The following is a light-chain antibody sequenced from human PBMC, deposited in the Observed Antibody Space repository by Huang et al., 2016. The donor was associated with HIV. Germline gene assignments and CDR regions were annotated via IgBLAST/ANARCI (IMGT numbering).Light chain of an antibody. J-gene: IGKJ3*01. CDR3: MQALQTPV. V-gene: IGKV2-28*01. Sequence: EIVMTQSPLSLPVTPGEPASISCRSSQSLLHSNGYNYLFWYLQKPGQSPQLLIYLGSNRAAGAPDRFSGSGSGTDFTLKISRVEAEDVGIYYCMQALQTPVFGPGTRVDIK. CDR2: LGS. CDR1: QSLLHSNGYNY.